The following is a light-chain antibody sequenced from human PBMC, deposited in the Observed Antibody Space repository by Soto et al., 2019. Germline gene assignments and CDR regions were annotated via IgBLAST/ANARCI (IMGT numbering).Light chain of an antibody. CDR3: QSYDGSLNGVV. J-gene: IGLJ2*01. Sequence: QSVLTQPPSVSGAPGQRVTISCTGSSSNIGAGYDVHWYQQLPGTAPKLLISGNTNRPSGVPDRFSGSKSGTSASLAITGLQAEDEANDYCQSYDGSLNGVVFGGGTKLTVL. CDR2: GNT. CDR1: SSNIGAGYD. V-gene: IGLV1-40*01.